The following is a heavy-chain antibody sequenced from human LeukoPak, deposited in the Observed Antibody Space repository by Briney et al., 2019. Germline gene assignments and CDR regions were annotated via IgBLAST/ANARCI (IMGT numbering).Heavy chain of an antibody. Sequence: PGGSLRLSCTVSGSTFSHDAMNWVRQAPGKGLEWVASISGSSSFIHYADSLKGRLTISRDNAKNSVYLQLNSLRVEDTAVYYCAELGITMIGGVWGKGTTVTISS. CDR3: AELGITMIGGV. D-gene: IGHD3-10*02. J-gene: IGHJ6*04. CDR2: ISGSSSFI. V-gene: IGHV3-21*01. CDR1: GSTFSHDA.